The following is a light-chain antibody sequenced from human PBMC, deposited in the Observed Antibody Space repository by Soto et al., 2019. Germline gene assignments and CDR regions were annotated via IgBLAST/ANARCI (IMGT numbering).Light chain of an antibody. CDR3: QQYGSSPRT. Sequence: IVLTQSPGTLSLYPGEGATFSCRASQSVSSNYLAWYQQKPGQAPRLLIYGAFKRATGIPDRFSGSGSGTDFTLTISRMEPEDFAVYCCQQYGSSPRTFGQGTKVDTK. V-gene: IGKV3-20*01. CDR1: QSVSSNY. J-gene: IGKJ1*01. CDR2: GAF.